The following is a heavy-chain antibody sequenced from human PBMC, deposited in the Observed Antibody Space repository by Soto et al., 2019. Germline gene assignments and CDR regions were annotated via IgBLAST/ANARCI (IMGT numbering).Heavy chain of an antibody. CDR2: IYYSGST. J-gene: IGHJ5*02. CDR3: ARDIPGNDNWFDP. Sequence: SETLSLTCTVSSGSISSGGYYWTWIRQPPGKGLEWIGYIYYSGSTNYNPSLKSRVTISVDTSKNQFSLKLSSVTAADTAVYYCARDIPGNDNWFDPWGQGTLVTVPQ. CDR1: SGSISSGGYY. D-gene: IGHD1-1*01. V-gene: IGHV4-61*08.